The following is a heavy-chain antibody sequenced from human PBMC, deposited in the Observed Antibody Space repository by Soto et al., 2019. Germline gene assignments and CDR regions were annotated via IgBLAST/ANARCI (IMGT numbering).Heavy chain of an antibody. CDR1: GFTFSSYG. CDR2: IWYDGSNK. V-gene: IGHV3-33*01. Sequence: QVRLVESGGGVVQPGRSLRLSCAASGFTFSSYGMYWVRQAPGKGLEWVAVIWYDGSNKYYADSVKGRFTISRDNSKSTLYLQMNSLRAEDTAVYYCARDLTMVVAGPPYGMDVWGQGTTVTVSS. CDR3: ARDLTMVVAGPPYGMDV. D-gene: IGHD3-22*01. J-gene: IGHJ6*02.